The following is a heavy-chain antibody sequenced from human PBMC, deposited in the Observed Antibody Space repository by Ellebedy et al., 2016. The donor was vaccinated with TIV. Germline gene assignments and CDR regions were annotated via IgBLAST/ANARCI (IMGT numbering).Heavy chain of an antibody. V-gene: IGHV3-23*01. CDR1: GFTFNNYA. CDR3: AKDYGGHSVYYYGMDV. D-gene: IGHD4-23*01. Sequence: GESLKISCAASGFTFNNYAMSWVRQAPGTGLDWVSVVCGSGGSTYYAASVKGRFTISRDNSKNTLYLQMNSLRAEDTAAYYCAKDYGGHSVYYYGMDVWGQGTTVTVSS. CDR2: VCGSGGST. J-gene: IGHJ6*02.